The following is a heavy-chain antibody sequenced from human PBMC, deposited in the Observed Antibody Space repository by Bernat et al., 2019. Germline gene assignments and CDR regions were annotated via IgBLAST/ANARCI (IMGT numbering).Heavy chain of an antibody. Sequence: QVQLVQSGAEVKKPGSSVKVSCKASGGTFSSYAISWVRQAPGQGLEWMGGIIPIFGIANYAQKFQGRVTITADKSTSTAYMELSSLRSEDTAVYYCARDYSSIVVVPAAKRVWFDPWGQGTLVTVSS. V-gene: IGHV1-69*17. CDR3: ARDYSSIVVVPAAKRVWFDP. CDR2: IIPIFGIA. D-gene: IGHD2-2*01. J-gene: IGHJ5*02. CDR1: GGTFSSYA.